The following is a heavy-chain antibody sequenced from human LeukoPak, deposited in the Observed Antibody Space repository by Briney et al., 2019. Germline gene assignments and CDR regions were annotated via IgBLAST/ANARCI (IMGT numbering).Heavy chain of an antibody. Sequence: ASVKVSCKASGYTFTSYHMYWVRQAPGQGLEWMGIINPSGGSTSYAQKFQGRVTMTRDMSTSTVYMELSSLRSEDTAVYYCARVSGWPYFDYWGQGTLVTVSS. D-gene: IGHD6-19*01. V-gene: IGHV1-46*01. CDR3: ARVSGWPYFDY. J-gene: IGHJ4*02. CDR1: GYTFTSYH. CDR2: INPSGGST.